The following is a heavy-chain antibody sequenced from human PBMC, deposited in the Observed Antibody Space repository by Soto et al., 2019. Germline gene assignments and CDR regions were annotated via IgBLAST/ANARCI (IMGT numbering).Heavy chain of an antibody. V-gene: IGHV1-46*01. CDR2: INPSGGST. D-gene: IGHD2-15*01. J-gene: IGHJ4*02. CDR3: ARAYWDGSCYDY. CDR1: GYTFTSYY. Sequence: ASVKVSCKASGYTFTSYYMHWVRQAPGQGLEWMGIINPSGGSTSYAQKFQGRVTMTRNTSISTAYMELSSLRSEDTAVYYCARAYWDGSCYDYWGQGTLVTVSS.